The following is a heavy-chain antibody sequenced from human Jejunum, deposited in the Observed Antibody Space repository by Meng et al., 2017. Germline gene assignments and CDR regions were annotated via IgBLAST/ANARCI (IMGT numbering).Heavy chain of an antibody. D-gene: IGHD2-15*01. J-gene: IGHJ5*02. V-gene: IGHV3-74*01. CDR3: IRSCSTAASCYGWFDA. CDR2: VKGDGTGI. Sequence: GESLKISCAASGFTFSTYWMHWVRQAPGKGLVWVSRVKGDGTGITYADSVKGRFTISRDNSKNTLYLQMNSLRAEDTAVYYCIRSCSTAASCYGWFDAWGQGTLVTVSS. CDR1: GFTFSTYW.